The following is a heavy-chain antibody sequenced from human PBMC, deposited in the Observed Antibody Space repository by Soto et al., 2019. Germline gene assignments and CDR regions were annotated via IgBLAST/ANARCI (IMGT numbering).Heavy chain of an antibody. CDR2: ISSSSDNT. J-gene: IGHJ4*02. Sequence: GGSLRLSCVASGFSFSDYSMNWVRQAPGKGLQWVSYISSSSDNTYYADSVKGRFTVSRDNAKNALFLQMNSLRDDDTATYYCARLPKGSLVTDWGQGKRVTVSS. V-gene: IGHV3-48*02. D-gene: IGHD2-21*02. CDR3: ARLPKGSLVTD. CDR1: GFSFSDYS.